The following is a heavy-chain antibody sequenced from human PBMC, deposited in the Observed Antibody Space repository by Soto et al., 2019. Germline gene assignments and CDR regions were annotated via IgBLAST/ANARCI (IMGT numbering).Heavy chain of an antibody. CDR2: VKSKSEGGTT. D-gene: IGHD2-21*01. V-gene: IGHV3-15*05. J-gene: IGHJ4*02. CDR3: VAGSPFEH. CDR1: GFIFRDAW. Sequence: GGSLRLSCAASGFIFRDAWISWVRQAPGKGLAWIGRVKSKSEGGTTDSAALVKGRFTVSRDDSINTVSLQMDSLKMEDTAVYFCVAGSPFEHWGQGTLVTVSS.